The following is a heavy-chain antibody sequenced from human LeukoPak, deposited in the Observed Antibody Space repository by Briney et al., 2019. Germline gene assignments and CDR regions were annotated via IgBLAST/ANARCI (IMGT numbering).Heavy chain of an antibody. CDR2: INNDGSST. V-gene: IGHV3-74*03. CDR1: GFTLSTYD. CDR3: SDFDY. J-gene: IGHJ4*02. Sequence: GGSLRLSCAASGFTLSTYDMNWVRQAPGKGLVWVAQINNDGSSTMYADSVKGRFTISRDNAKNTLYLQMNSLRAEDTAVYYCSDFDYWGQGTLVTVSS.